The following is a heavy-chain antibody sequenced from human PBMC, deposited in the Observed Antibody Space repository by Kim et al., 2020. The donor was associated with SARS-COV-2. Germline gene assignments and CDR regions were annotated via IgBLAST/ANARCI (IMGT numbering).Heavy chain of an antibody. CDR2: ISWNSGSI. D-gene: IGHD3-16*01. J-gene: IGHJ3*02. V-gene: IGHV3-9*01. Sequence: GGSLRLSCAASGFTFDDYAMHWVRQAPGKGLEWVSGISWNSGSIGYADSVKGRFTISRDNAKNSLYLQMNSLRAEDTALYYCAKAEGYYDYIWGSYTDAFDIWGQGTMVTVSS. CDR3: AKAEGYYDYIWGSYTDAFDI. CDR1: GFTFDDYA.